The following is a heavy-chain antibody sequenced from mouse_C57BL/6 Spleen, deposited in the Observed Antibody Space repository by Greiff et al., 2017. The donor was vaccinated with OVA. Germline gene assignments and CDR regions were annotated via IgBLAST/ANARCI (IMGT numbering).Heavy chain of an antibody. V-gene: IGHV5-17*01. J-gene: IGHJ4*01. CDR1: GFTFSDYG. Sequence: EVMLVESGGGLVKPGGSLKLSCAASGFTFSDYGMHWVHQAPEKGLEWVAYISSGSSTIYYADTVKGRFTISRDNAKNTLFLQMTSLRSEDTAMYYCASSFAYYAMDYWGQGTSVTVSS. CDR3: ASSFAYYAMDY. CDR2: ISSGSSTI.